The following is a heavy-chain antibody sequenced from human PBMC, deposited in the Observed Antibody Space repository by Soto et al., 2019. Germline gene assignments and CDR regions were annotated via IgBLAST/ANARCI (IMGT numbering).Heavy chain of an antibody. J-gene: IGHJ5*02. CDR3: ARLVGDSSSSYWFDP. Sequence: SETLSLTCAVYDGSFSGYYWRWIRQPPGKGLEWIGEINHSGSTNYNPSLKSRVTISVDTSKNQFSLKLSSVTAADTAVYYCARLVGDSSSSYWFDPWGQGTLVTVSS. V-gene: IGHV4-34*01. D-gene: IGHD6-13*01. CDR2: INHSGST. CDR1: DGSFSGYY.